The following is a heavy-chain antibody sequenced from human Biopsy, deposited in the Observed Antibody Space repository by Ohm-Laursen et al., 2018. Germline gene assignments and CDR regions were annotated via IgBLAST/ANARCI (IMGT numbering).Heavy chain of an antibody. Sequence: VASVKVSCKASGFIFTSYGLSWVRQAPGQGLEWMGWISRSKDNTNYAQKFQGRVTMTADTSTSTAYMELRSLRSDDTAVYYCARDFFDSSGYFYYYNGVDLWGQGTTVTVSS. V-gene: IGHV1-18*01. D-gene: IGHD3-22*01. J-gene: IGHJ6*02. CDR2: ISRSKDNT. CDR3: ARDFFDSSGYFYYYNGVDL. CDR1: GFIFTSYG.